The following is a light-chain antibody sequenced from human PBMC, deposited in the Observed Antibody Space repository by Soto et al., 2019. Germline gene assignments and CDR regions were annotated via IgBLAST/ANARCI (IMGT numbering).Light chain of an antibody. CDR1: SSNIGSKT. J-gene: IGLJ2*01. Sequence: QSVLTQPPSASGTPGQRVTISCSGSSSNIGSKTVNWYQQLPGTAPKLLIYSSNQRPSGVPDRFSGSKAGTQASLAISGLQSEDEADYDCAALDDSLNGVVFGGGTKLTVL. CDR2: SSN. CDR3: AALDDSLNGVV. V-gene: IGLV1-44*01.